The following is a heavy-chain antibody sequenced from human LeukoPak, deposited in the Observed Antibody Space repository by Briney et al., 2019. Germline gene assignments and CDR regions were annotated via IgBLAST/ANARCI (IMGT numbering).Heavy chain of an antibody. Sequence: GASVKVSCKASGVTCSSYAISWVRQAPGQGLEWMGGIIPIFGTANYAQKFQGRVTITTDESTSTAYMELSSLRSEDTAVYYCARYLPAVDAFDIWGQGTMVTVSS. CDR3: ARYLPAVDAFDI. D-gene: IGHD2-2*01. J-gene: IGHJ3*02. CDR1: GVTCSSYA. CDR2: IIPIFGTA. V-gene: IGHV1-69*05.